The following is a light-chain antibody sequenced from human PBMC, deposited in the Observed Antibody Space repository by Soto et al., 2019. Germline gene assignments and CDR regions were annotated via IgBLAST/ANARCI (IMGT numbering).Light chain of an antibody. CDR1: QRVLYRSNSKNY. Sequence: DMVMTQSPDSLAVSLGERATINCKSSQRVLYRSNSKNYLAWYQQKPGQPPKLLIHWASTRESGVPDRFSGSGSGTDFTLTISSLQAEDVAVYYCQQYYSTPPTFGGGTKVEIK. V-gene: IGKV4-1*01. J-gene: IGKJ4*01. CDR3: QQYYSTPPT. CDR2: WAS.